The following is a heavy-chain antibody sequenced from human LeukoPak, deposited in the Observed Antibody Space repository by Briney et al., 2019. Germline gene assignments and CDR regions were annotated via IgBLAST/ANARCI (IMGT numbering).Heavy chain of an antibody. J-gene: IGHJ6*03. CDR2: VSGTVDKT. CDR1: EFTFSRFA. D-gene: IGHD6-6*01. CDR3: AKPIIPARPFLTYLYYYLDV. V-gene: IGHV3-23*01. Sequence: PGGSLRLSCVASEFTFSRFAMSWVRPAPGRGLEWISGVSGTVDKTHYTDSVKVRFTISRDHSKNTLYLHMSALSAADTAVYYCAKPIIPARPFLTYLYYYLDVWGEGTTVIVSS.